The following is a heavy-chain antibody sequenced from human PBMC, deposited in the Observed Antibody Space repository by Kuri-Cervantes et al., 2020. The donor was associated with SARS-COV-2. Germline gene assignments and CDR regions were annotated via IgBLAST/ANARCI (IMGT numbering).Heavy chain of an antibody. V-gene: IGHV4-39*07. D-gene: IGHD3-16*02. CDR2: INHSGST. CDR1: GGSVSSGSYY. CDR3: SRGPGLYSRKAYGMDV. Sequence: ESLKISCTVSGGSVSSGSYYWSWIRQPPGKGLEWIGEINHSGSTNYNPSPKSRVTISVDTSKNQFSLKLSSVTAADTAVYYCSRGPGLYSRKAYGMDVWGQGTTVTVSS. J-gene: IGHJ6*02.